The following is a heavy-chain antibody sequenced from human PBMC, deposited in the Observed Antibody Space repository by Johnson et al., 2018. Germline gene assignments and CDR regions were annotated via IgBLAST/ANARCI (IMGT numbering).Heavy chain of an antibody. Sequence: VRLVQCGGGLVQPGGSLRLSCGASGFTFSTYAMNWVRQAPGKGLEWVSAISGRDGSTYSADSGQGRFPVSKANFKSTLYLQMNSLRDDDTAVYYCAKDPGSGGDFQNWFDPWGQGTLVTVSS. CDR3: AKDPGSGGDFQNWFDP. V-gene: IGHV3-23*04. J-gene: IGHJ5*02. CDR2: ISGRDGST. CDR1: GFTFSTYA. D-gene: IGHD3-16*01.